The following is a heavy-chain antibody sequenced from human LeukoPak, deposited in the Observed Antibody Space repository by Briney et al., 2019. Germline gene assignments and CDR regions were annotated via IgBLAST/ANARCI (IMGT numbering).Heavy chain of an antibody. D-gene: IGHD3-10*01. CDR3: ARVGKLLWFGDYGMDV. Sequence: ASVTVSCKASGYTFTSYDMNWVRQAPGKGLEWMGWMNPNSGNTGYAQKFQGRVTMTRNTSISTAYMELSSLRSEDTAVYYCARVGKLLWFGDYGMDVWGQGTTVTVSS. CDR1: GYTFTSYD. V-gene: IGHV1-8*01. CDR2: MNPNSGNT. J-gene: IGHJ6*02.